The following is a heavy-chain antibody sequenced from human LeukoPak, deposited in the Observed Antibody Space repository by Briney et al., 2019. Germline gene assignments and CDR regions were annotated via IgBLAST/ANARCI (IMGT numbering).Heavy chain of an antibody. Sequence: PGRSLRLSCAASGFTFSSYSMSWVRQAPGKVLEWVSSISSSSSYIYYAESVKGRFTISRDNAKNLLYLQMNSLRAEDTAVYYCARDDGSSWFDYWGQGTLVTVSS. D-gene: IGHD6-13*01. CDR1: GFTFSSYS. CDR3: ARDDGSSWFDY. J-gene: IGHJ4*02. CDR2: ISSSSSYI. V-gene: IGHV3-21*01.